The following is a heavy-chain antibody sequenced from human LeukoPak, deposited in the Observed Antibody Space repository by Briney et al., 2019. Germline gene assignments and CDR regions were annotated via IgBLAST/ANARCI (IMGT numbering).Heavy chain of an antibody. Sequence: SETLSLTCTVSGGSISSYYWSWIRQPPGEGLEWIGYIYYSGSTNYNPSLKSRVTISVDTSKNQFSLKLSSVTAADTAVYCCARDVGGIAVADNYFDYWGQGTLVTVSS. V-gene: IGHV4-59*01. J-gene: IGHJ4*02. CDR1: GGSISSYY. CDR2: IYYSGST. CDR3: ARDVGGIAVADNYFDY. D-gene: IGHD6-19*01.